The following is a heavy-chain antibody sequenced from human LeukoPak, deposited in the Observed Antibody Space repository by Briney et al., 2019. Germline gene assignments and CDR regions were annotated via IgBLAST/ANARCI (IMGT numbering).Heavy chain of an antibody. CDR3: ARGGRGSAAVVAPRSFDI. V-gene: IGHV3-53*01. J-gene: IGHJ3*02. CDR2: TYTGGNS. Sequence: GGSLRLSCEASGFTFSTYWMHWVRQAPGKGLEWVSVTYTGGNSYYAGSVKGRFIISRDISKNTLYLQMNSLRAEDSALYYCARGGRGSAAVVAPRSFDIWGQGTMVTVSS. D-gene: IGHD3-22*01. CDR1: GFTFSTYW.